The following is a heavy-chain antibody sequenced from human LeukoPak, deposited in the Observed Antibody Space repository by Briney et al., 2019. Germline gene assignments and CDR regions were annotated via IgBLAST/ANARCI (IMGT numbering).Heavy chain of an antibody. D-gene: IGHD6-13*01. CDR2: IYYSGST. J-gene: IGHJ5*02. CDR3: ARETRIAAAGGPWFDP. CDR1: GGSISSYY. Sequence: SETLSLTCTVSGGSISSYYWSWIRQPPGKGLEWIGYIYYSGSTNYNPSLKSRVTISVDTSKNQFSLKLSSVTAADTAVYYCARETRIAAAGGPWFDPWGQGTLVTVSS. V-gene: IGHV4-59*01.